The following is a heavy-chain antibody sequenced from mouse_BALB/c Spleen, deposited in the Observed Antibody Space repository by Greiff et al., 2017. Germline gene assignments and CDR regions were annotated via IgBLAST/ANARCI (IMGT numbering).Heavy chain of an antibody. CDR1: GYSFTGYY. V-gene: IGHV1-26*01. CDR2: INPYNGAT. D-gene: IGHD6-1*01. Sequence: EVKVVESGPELVKPGASVKISCKASGYSFTGYYMHWVKQSHVKSLEWIGRINPYNGATSYNQNFKDKASLTVDKSSSTAYMELHSLTSEDSAVYYCAPLWFAYWGQGTLVTVSA. CDR3: APLWFAY. J-gene: IGHJ3*01.